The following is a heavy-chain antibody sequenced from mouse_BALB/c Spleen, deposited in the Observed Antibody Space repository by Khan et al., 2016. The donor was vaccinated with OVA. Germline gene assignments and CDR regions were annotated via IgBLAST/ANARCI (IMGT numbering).Heavy chain of an antibody. CDR1: GYSFTSDCV. CDR3: ARTARIKY. J-gene: IGHJ2*01. D-gene: IGHD3-3*01. V-gene: IGHV3-2*02. Sequence: EVQLVESGPGLVKPSQSLSLTCTVTGYSFTSDCVWNWIRQPAGNILEWMGITTYRGSTNYKPSLTSIFSITPNTAKNQFLLQLNSVTTEDTATYYCARTARIKYWGEGTTLTVSS. CDR2: TTYRGST.